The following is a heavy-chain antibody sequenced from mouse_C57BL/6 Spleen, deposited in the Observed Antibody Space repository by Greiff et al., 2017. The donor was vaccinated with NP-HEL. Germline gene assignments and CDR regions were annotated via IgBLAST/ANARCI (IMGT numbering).Heavy chain of an antibody. Sequence: QVQLQQSGAELVKPGASVKISCKASGYAFSSYWMNWVKQRPGKGLEWIGQIFPGDGDTNYNGKFKGKATLTADKSSSTAYMQLSSLTSEDSAVYFCERSEASSGFFDYWGKGTTLTVSS. CDR3: ERSEASSGFFDY. CDR1: GYAFSSYW. CDR2: IFPGDGDT. D-gene: IGHD3-2*02. J-gene: IGHJ2*01. V-gene: IGHV1-80*01.